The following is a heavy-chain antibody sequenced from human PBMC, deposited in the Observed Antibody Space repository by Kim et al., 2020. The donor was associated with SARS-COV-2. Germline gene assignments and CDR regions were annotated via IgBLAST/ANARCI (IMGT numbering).Heavy chain of an antibody. CDR2: IRSKAYGGTT. V-gene: IGHV3-49*04. D-gene: IGHD6-13*01. CDR1: GFTFGDYA. Sequence: GGSLRLSCTASGFTFGDYAMSWVRQAPGKGLEWVGFIRSKAYGGTTEYAASVKGRFTISRDDSKSIAYLQMNSLKTEDTAVYYCTRVFLRGQQLPYYFDYWGQGTLVTVSS. CDR3: TRVFLRGQQLPYYFDY. J-gene: IGHJ4*02.